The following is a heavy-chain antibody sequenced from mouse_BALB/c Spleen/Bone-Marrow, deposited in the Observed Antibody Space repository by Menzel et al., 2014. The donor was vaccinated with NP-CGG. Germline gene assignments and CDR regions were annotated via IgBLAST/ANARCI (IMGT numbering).Heavy chain of an antibody. Sequence: EVMLVESGGGLVQPGGSLKLSCAASGFTFSSYTMSWVRQTPEKRLEWVAYISNGGGSTYYPDTVKGRFTIPKDNAKNTLYLQMSSLKSEDTAMYYCARGGYYFDYWGQGTTLTVSS. CDR2: ISNGGGST. J-gene: IGHJ2*01. CDR3: ARGGYYFDY. V-gene: IGHV5-12-2*01. CDR1: GFTFSSYT.